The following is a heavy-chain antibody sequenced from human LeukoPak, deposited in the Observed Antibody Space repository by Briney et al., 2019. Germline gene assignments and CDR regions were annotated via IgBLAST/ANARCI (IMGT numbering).Heavy chain of an antibody. V-gene: IGHV3-30*18. Sequence: GGSLRLSCAASGFTFSSYGMHWVRQAPGKGLEWVAVISYDGSNKYYADSVKGRFTISRDNTKNTLYLQMNSLRAEDTAVYYCAKNLLLWFGGSDYWGQGTLVTVSS. D-gene: IGHD3-10*01. CDR3: AKNLLLWFGGSDY. J-gene: IGHJ4*02. CDR2: ISYDGSNK. CDR1: GFTFSSYG.